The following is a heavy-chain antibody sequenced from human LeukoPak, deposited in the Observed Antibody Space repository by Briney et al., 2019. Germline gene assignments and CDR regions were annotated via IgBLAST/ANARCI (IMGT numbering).Heavy chain of an antibody. Sequence: PGGSLRLSCAASGFTFSSYAMSRVRQASGKGLEWVSAISGSGGSTYYADSVKGRFTISRDNSKNTLYLQMNSLRAEDTAVYYCAKDPSYYYDSSGYIDYWGQGTLVTVSS. J-gene: IGHJ4*02. CDR3: AKDPSYYYDSSGYIDY. CDR2: ISGSGGST. V-gene: IGHV3-23*01. D-gene: IGHD3-22*01. CDR1: GFTFSSYA.